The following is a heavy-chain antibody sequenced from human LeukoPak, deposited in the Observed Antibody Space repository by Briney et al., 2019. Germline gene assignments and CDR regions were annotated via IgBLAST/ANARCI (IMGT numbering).Heavy chain of an antibody. CDR2: VYPGDSNT. D-gene: IGHD5/OR15-5a*01. J-gene: IGHJ4*02. CDR1: GYSFSNYW. CDR3: VRGLSTFDY. V-gene: IGHV5-51*01. Sequence: GESLKISCKGSGYSFSNYWIGWVRQMPGKGLEWVGIVYPGDSNTRYSPSFQGQVTISADKSINTAYLQWSSLKASDTAMYYCVRGLSTFDYWGQGTLVTVSS.